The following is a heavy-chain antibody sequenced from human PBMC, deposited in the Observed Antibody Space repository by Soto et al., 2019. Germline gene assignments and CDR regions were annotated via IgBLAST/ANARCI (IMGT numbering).Heavy chain of an antibody. CDR2: IYHSGST. CDR1: GGSISSGGYS. D-gene: IGHD3-22*01. V-gene: IGHV4-30-2*01. CDR3: ASSNYDSPIPLDY. J-gene: IGHJ4*02. Sequence: QLQLQESGSGLVKPSQTLSLTCAVSGGSISSGGYSWSWIRQPPGKGLEWIGYIYHSGSTYYNPSLKSRGTISVDRSKNQFSLKLSTVTAADTAVYYCASSNYDSPIPLDYWGQGTLVTVSS.